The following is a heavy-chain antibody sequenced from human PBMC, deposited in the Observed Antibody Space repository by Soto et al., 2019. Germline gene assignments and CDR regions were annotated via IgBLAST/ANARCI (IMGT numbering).Heavy chain of an antibody. V-gene: IGHV1-2*04. CDR3: ARDRYDTLRWFDP. CDR2: INPNSGGT. Sequence: ASVKVSCKASGYTFTGYYMHWVRQAPGQGLEWMGWINPNSGGTNYAQKYQGWVTMTRDTSMSTAYMELRRLRSDDTAVYYCARDRYDTLRWFDPWGQGTLVTVSS. J-gene: IGHJ5*02. CDR1: GYTFTGYY. D-gene: IGHD5-12*01.